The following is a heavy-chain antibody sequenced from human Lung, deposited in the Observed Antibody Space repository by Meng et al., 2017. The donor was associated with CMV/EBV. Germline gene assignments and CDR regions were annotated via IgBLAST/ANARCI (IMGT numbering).Heavy chain of an antibody. CDR3: ASRAGTQRGGCNWIDP. V-gene: IGHV1-8*01. CDR1: GYTFTSYD. CDR2: MNPNSGNT. D-gene: IGHD1-7*01. J-gene: IGHJ5*02. Sequence: ASXXVSXKASGYTFTSYDINWVRQATGQGLEWMGWMNPNSGNTGYAQKFQGRVTMTRNTSISTAYMELRSLRSEDTAGYYYASRAGTQRGGCNWIDPSGQGXLVTVSS.